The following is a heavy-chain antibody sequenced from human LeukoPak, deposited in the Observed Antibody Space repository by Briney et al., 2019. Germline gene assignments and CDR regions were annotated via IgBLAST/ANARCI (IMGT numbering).Heavy chain of an antibody. D-gene: IGHD3-10*01. CDR1: GYTFTSCD. V-gene: IGHV1-8*01. Sequence: ASVKVSCKASGYTFTSCDINWVRQATGQVLEWMGWMNPNSGNTGYAQKFQGRVTMTRNTSISTAYMELSSLRSEDTAVYYCTLGPNYYGSGSYPDYWGQGTLVTVSS. CDR2: MNPNSGNT. J-gene: IGHJ4*02. CDR3: TLGPNYYGSGSYPDY.